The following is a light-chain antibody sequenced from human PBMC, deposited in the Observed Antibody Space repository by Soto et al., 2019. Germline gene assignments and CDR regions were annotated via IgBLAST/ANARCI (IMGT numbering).Light chain of an antibody. V-gene: IGLV2-23*01. CDR2: EGS. Sequence: QSALTQPASVSGSPGQAITISCTGTSSDVGSYNLVSWYQQQPGKAPKLMIYEGSKRPSGVSNRFSGSKSGNTASLTISGLQAEDEADYYCCSYAGSVFGGGTKLTVL. CDR3: CSYAGSV. CDR1: SSDVGSYNL. J-gene: IGLJ2*01.